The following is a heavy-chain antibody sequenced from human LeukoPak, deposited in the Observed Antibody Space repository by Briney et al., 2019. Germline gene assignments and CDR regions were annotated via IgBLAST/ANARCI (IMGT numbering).Heavy chain of an antibody. CDR3: ARSPTRGYSGYDKYYFDY. Sequence: PGGSLRLSCAASGFTFSSYWMSWVRQAPGKGLEWVANIKQDGSEKYYVDSVKGRFTISRDSAKNSLYLQMNSLRAEDTAVYYCARSPTRGYSGYDKYYFDYWGQGTLVTVSS. CDR1: GFTFSSYW. V-gene: IGHV3-7*01. CDR2: IKQDGSEK. D-gene: IGHD5-12*01. J-gene: IGHJ4*02.